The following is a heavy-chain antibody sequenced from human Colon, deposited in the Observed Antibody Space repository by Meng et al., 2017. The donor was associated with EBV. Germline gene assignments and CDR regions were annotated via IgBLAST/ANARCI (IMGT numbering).Heavy chain of an antibody. V-gene: IGHV4-34*01. J-gene: IGHJ4*02. Sequence: LQLWGPGLLKPSGTLSLTWAVYGGSFSCYYWSWTRQPPEKGLEWIGEINHSGSTNYNPSLKSRVTISVDTSKKQFSLKLSSVTAADTAVYYCARGPGGSYYLYYFDYWGQGTLVTVSS. CDR2: INHSGST. CDR1: GGSFSCYY. D-gene: IGHD1-26*01. CDR3: ARGPGGSYYLYYFDY.